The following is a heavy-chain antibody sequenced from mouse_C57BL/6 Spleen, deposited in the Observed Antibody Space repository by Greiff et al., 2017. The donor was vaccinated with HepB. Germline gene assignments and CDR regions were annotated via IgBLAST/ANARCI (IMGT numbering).Heavy chain of an antibody. CDR1: GYTFTNYW. V-gene: IGHV1-63*01. CDR2: IYPGGGYT. D-gene: IGHD2-3*01. CDR3: ARGDGYYFDV. Sequence: QVQLKQSGAELVRPGTSVKMSCKASGYTFTNYWIGWAKQRPGHGLEWIGDIYPGGGYTNYNEKFKGKATLTADKSSSTAYMQFSSLTSEDSAIYYCARGDGYYFDVWGTGTTVTVSS. J-gene: IGHJ1*03.